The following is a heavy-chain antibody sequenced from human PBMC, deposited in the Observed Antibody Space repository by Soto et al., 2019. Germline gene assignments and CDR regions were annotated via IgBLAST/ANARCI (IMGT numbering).Heavy chain of an antibody. CDR2: INGDGSST. V-gene: IGHV3-74*01. Sequence: EVQLVESGGGLVQPGGSLRLSCAASGYTFNSYWMHWVRQVPGKGLVWVSRINGDGSSTTYADSVKGRFTISRDNARNTLYLQMHSLRAEDTAVYYCATQVGYGTWGQGTLVTVSS. J-gene: IGHJ5*02. D-gene: IGHD1-26*01. CDR1: GYTFNSYW. CDR3: ATQVGYGT.